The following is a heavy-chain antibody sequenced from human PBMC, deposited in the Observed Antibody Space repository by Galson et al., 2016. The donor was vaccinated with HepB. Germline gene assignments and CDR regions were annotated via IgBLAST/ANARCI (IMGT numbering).Heavy chain of an antibody. V-gene: IGHV4-4*02. CDR2: VYHSGNT. CDR3: TRGASRGGTAIGSRLHYFGTDV. Sequence: SETLSLTCGVSGGSISSSNWWTWVRQTPGKGLEWIGEVYHSGNTNYNPSLKSRVTVAVDKSKTQFSLRLTSVTAADTAVYYCTRGASRGGTAIGSRLHYFGTDVWGQGTTVIVSS. J-gene: IGHJ6*02. D-gene: IGHD3-10*01. CDR1: GGSISSSNW.